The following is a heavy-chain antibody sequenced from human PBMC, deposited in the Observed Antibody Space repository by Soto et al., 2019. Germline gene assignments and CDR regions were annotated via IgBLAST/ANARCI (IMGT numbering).Heavy chain of an antibody. CDR1: GFAFSGSA. D-gene: IGHD1-1*01. Sequence: GGSLRLSCAASGFAFSGSAVHWVRQASGKGLEWVGHIRSKPNNYATAYAASVKGRFIISRDDSKNTAFLQMNSLKTEDTAVYYCSRHSDDWDDVGFDYWGQGTLVTVSS. CDR3: SRHSDDWDDVGFDY. V-gene: IGHV3-73*01. CDR2: IRSKPNNYAT. J-gene: IGHJ4*02.